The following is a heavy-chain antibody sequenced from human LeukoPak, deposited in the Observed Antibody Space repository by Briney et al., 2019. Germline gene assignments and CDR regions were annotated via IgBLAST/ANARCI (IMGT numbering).Heavy chain of an antibody. Sequence: SETLSLTCTVSGGSISSYYWSWIRQPPGKGLEWIGYIYYSGSTNYNPSLKSRVTISVDTSKNQFSPKLSSVTAADTAVYYCARTYYDYVWGSYRGYFDYWGQGTPVTVSS. V-gene: IGHV4-59*01. J-gene: IGHJ4*02. D-gene: IGHD3-16*02. CDR1: GGSISSYY. CDR3: ARTYYDYVWGSYRGYFDY. CDR2: IYYSGST.